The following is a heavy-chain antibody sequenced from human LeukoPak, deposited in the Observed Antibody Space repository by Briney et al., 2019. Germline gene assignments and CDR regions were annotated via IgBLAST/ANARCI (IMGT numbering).Heavy chain of an antibody. CDR2: INHSGST. J-gene: IGHJ6*03. Sequence: SETLSLTCAVYGGSFSGYYWSWIRQPPGKGLEWIGEINHSGSTNYNPSLKSRVTISVDTSKNQFSLKLSSATAADTAVYYCARVLSIAAAETYYMDVWGKGTTVTVSS. CDR3: ARVLSIAAAETYYMDV. D-gene: IGHD6-13*01. CDR1: GGSFSGYY. V-gene: IGHV4-34*01.